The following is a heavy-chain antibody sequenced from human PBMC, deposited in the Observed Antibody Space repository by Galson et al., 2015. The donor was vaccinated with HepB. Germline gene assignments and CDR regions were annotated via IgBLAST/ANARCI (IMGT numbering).Heavy chain of an antibody. CDR1: GFTFRTYS. Sequence: SLRLSCAASGFTFRTYSIHWVRQAPSKGLEWVGVIWYDGSNKYYGDPVKGRFTLSRDNSKNIVYLEMSSLRDEDTAVYYCAKDLRESGTTFPHYHYHSGMDVWGQGTTVTVSS. J-gene: IGHJ6*02. V-gene: IGHV3-33*06. CDR2: IWYDGSNK. CDR3: AKDLRESGTTFPHYHYHSGMDV. D-gene: IGHD1-1*01.